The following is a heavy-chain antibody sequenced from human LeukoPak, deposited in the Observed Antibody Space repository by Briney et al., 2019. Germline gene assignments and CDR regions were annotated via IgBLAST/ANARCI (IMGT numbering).Heavy chain of an antibody. CDR3: ARHVGHRYYYDSSGYPDAFDI. CDR1: GGSFSGYY. V-gene: IGHV4-34*01. J-gene: IGHJ3*02. CDR2: INHSGST. D-gene: IGHD3-22*01. Sequence: NPSETLSLTCAVYGGSFSGYYWSWIRQPPGKGLEWIGEINHSGSTNYNPSLKSRVTISVDTSKNQFSLKLSSVTAADTAVYYCARHVGHRYYYDSSGYPDAFDIWGQGTMVTVSS.